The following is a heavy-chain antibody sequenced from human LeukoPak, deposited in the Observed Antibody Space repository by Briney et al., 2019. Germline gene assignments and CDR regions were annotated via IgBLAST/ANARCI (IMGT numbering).Heavy chain of an antibody. CDR2: IRSNGGST. CDR1: GFTFSSYA. V-gene: IGHV3-64*01. CDR3: ARQSYCSSTSCYTKAPDY. Sequence: PVWSLRLSCAASGFTFSSYAMHWVPQAPGKGLEYVSAIRSNGGSTYYANSVKGRFTISGDNSKNTLYLQMGSLRAEDMAMYYCARQSYCSSTSCYTKAPDYWGQGTLVPVSS. D-gene: IGHD2-2*02. J-gene: IGHJ4*02.